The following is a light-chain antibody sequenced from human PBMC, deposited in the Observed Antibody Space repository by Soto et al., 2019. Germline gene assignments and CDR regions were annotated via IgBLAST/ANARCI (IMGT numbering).Light chain of an antibody. Sequence: VLTQSPSTLSSSLWVRSTLPCRASQSVSSTYLIWYQQKPAQAPRLXIYGASTRATGIPARFSGSGSGTEFTLTISSLQSEDFAVYYCQQYNSWPPITFDQGTRLEIK. J-gene: IGKJ5*01. CDR2: GAS. V-gene: IGKV3-15*01. CDR1: QSVSSTY. CDR3: QQYNSWPPIT.